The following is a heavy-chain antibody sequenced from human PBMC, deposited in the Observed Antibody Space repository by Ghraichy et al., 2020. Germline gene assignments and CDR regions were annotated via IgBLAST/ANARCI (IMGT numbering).Heavy chain of an antibody. V-gene: IGHV3-48*02. CDR3: VHLYSYGFSVDY. Sequence: LEWIAYISTASSTIFYAESVQGRFIISRDNGENTLYLQMNDLREEDTAIYYCVHLYSYGFSVDYGGQRTLVTVSS. CDR2: ISTASSTI. J-gene: IGHJ4*02. D-gene: IGHD3-16*01.